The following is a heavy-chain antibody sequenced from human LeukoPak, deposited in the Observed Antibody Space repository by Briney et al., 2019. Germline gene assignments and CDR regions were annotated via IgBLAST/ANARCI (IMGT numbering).Heavy chain of an antibody. Sequence: ASVKVSCKASGYTFTAYYMHWVRQAPGQGREWMGWINPNSGGTKYVQNFQGRVTMPRDTSISTAYMELSGLRSDDTAVYYCARGPAYSQYCANGVCYFLDHWGQGALVTVSS. CDR3: ARGPAYSQYCANGVCYFLDH. D-gene: IGHD2-8*01. CDR2: INPNSGGT. CDR1: GYTFTAYY. J-gene: IGHJ4*02. V-gene: IGHV1-2*02.